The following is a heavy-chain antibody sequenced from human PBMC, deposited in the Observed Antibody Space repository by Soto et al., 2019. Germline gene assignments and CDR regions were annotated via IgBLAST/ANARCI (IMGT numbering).Heavy chain of an antibody. D-gene: IGHD5-18*01. CDR3: ARERRIQLWLSLDY. CDR1: GGTFSSYT. V-gene: IGHV1-69*08. CDR2: IIPILGIA. Sequence: QVQLVQSGAEVKKPGSSVKVSCKASGGTFSSYTISWVRQAPGQGLEWRGRIIPILGIANYAQKFQGRVTINAEKSTRTAYMELISLRSENTAVYYCARERRIQLWLSLDYWGQGTLVTVSS. J-gene: IGHJ4*02.